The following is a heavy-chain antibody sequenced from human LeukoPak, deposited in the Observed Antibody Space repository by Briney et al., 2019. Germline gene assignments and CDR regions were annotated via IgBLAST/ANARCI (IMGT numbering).Heavy chain of an antibody. J-gene: IGHJ4*02. Sequence: GGSLRLSCAASGFTFSSYSMNWVRQAPGKGLEWVSYISSSSSTIYYADSVKGRFTISRDSAKNSLYLQMNSLRAEDTAVYYCARDRGDYYDSSGYIFDYWGQGTLVTVSS. CDR2: ISSSSSTI. CDR1: GFTFSSYS. D-gene: IGHD3-22*01. V-gene: IGHV3-48*01. CDR3: ARDRGDYYDSSGYIFDY.